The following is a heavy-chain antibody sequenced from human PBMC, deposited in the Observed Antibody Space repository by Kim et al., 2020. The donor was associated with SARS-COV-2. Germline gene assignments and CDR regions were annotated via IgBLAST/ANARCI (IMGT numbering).Heavy chain of an antibody. CDR3: AGNDYGDPRFDY. J-gene: IGHJ4*02. D-gene: IGHD4-17*01. CDR2: INPNSGGT. CDR1: GYTFTGYY. Sequence: ASVKVSCKASGYTFTGYYMHWVRQAPGQGLEWMGWINPNSGGTNYAQKFQGRVTMTRDTSISTAYMELSRLRSDDTAVYYCAGNDYGDPRFDYWGQGTLVTVSS. V-gene: IGHV1-2*02.